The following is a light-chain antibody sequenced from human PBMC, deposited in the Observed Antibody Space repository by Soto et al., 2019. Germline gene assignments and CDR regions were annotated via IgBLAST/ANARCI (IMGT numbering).Light chain of an antibody. Sequence: EVVLKQSPGTLYFPPGERATLSCRASQSVSTYLAWYQQKPGQAPRLLIYDATNRATGIPARFSGSGSGKDFTDTISSLDPEDVAVYYCQQRGNWPAGFGPVTKVDI. CDR1: QSVSTY. CDR2: DAT. J-gene: IGKJ3*01. V-gene: IGKV3-11*01. CDR3: QQRGNWPAG.